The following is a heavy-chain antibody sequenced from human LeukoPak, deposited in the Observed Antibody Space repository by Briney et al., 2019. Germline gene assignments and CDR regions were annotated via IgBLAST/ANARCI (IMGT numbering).Heavy chain of an antibody. J-gene: IGHJ4*02. Sequence: GGSLRLSCAASGFTFSIYAMSWVRQAPGKGLEWVSAITAGGGNTYYADSVKGRFTISRDSSKNTLYLQMNSLRAEDTAVYYCAKRLTGYYVFDYWGQGTLVTVSS. CDR1: GFTFSIYA. V-gene: IGHV3-23*01. CDR3: AKRLTGYYVFDY. CDR2: ITAGGGNT. D-gene: IGHD3-9*01.